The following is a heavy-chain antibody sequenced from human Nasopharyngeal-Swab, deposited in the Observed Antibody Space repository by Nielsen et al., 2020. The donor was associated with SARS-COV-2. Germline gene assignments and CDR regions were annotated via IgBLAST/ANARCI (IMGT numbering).Heavy chain of an antibody. V-gene: IGHV3-30*18. J-gene: IGHJ6*03. CDR3: AKGPYYYYYMDV. CDR2: ISYDGSNK. Sequence: GGSLRFSCAASGFTFSSYGMHWVRQAPGKGLEWVAVISYDGSNKYYADSVKGRFTISRDNSKNTLYLQMNSLRAEDTAVYYCAKGPYYYYYMDVWGKGTTVTVSS. CDR1: GFTFSSYG.